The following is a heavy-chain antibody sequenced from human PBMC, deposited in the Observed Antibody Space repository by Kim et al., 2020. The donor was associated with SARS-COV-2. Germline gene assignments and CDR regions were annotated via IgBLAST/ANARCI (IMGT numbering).Heavy chain of an antibody. V-gene: IGHV4-39*01. J-gene: IGHJ3*02. CDR3: ARQRMIVVVINSPDAFDI. D-gene: IGHD3-22*01. CDR1: GGSISSSSYY. CDR2: IYYSGST. Sequence: SETLSLTFTVSGGSISSSSYYWGWIRQPPGKGLEWIGSIYYSGSTYYNPSLKSRVTISVDTSKNQFSLKLSSVTAADTAVYYCARQRMIVVVINSPDAFDIWGQGRMVTVSS.